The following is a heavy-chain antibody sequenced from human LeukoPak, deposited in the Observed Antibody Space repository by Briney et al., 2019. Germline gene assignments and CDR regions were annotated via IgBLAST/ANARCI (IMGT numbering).Heavy chain of an antibody. CDR3: ARDQYDYYGSGSLPGNMDV. D-gene: IGHD3-10*01. CDR1: GGSISSYY. J-gene: IGHJ6*03. CDR2: IYTSGST. V-gene: IGHV4-4*07. Sequence: SETLSLTCTVSGGSISSYYWSWIRQPAAKGLEWIGRIYTSGSTNYNPSLKSRVTMSVDTSKNQFSLKLSSVTAADTAVYYCARDQYDYYGSGSLPGNMDVWGKGTPVTVSS.